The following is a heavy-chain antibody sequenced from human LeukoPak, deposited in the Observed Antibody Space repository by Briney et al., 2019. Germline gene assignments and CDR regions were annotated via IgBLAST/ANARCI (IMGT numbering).Heavy chain of an antibody. CDR2: ISSSSSYI. Sequence: GSLRLSCAASGLTFSSYSMNWVRQAPGKGLEWVSSISSSSSYIYYADSVKGRFTISRDNAKNSLYLQMNSLRAEDTAVYYCARGHYDILTSYYSLDYWGQGTLVTVSS. CDR3: ARGHYDILTSYYSLDY. J-gene: IGHJ4*02. V-gene: IGHV3-21*01. D-gene: IGHD3-9*01. CDR1: GLTFSSYS.